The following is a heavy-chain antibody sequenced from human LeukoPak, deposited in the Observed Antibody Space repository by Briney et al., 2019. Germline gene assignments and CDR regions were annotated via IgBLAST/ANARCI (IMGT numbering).Heavy chain of an antibody. CDR3: ASGTSGYDFWSGPDAFDI. Sequence: PSETLSLTCTVSGGSISSYYWSWIRQPPGKGLEWIGYIYYSGSTNYNPSLKSRVTISVDTSKNQFSLKLSSVTAADTAVYYCASGTSGYDFWSGPDAFDIWGQGTMVTVSS. V-gene: IGHV4-59*01. CDR2: IYYSGST. CDR1: GGSISSYY. J-gene: IGHJ3*02. D-gene: IGHD3-3*01.